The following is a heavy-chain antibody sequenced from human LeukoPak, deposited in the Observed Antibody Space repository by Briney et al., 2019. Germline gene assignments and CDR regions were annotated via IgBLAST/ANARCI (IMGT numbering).Heavy chain of an antibody. J-gene: IGHJ6*02. Sequence: PSETLSLTCTVSGGSISSYYWSWIRQPPGKGLEWIGYIYFSGSTDYNPSLKSRVTISVDTSKKQFSLKLNSVTAADTAVYYCARQGGIAARQYYYGMDVWGQGTTVTVPS. CDR2: IYFSGST. CDR1: GGSISSYY. V-gene: IGHV4-59*08. CDR3: ARQGGIAARQYYYGMDV. D-gene: IGHD6-6*01.